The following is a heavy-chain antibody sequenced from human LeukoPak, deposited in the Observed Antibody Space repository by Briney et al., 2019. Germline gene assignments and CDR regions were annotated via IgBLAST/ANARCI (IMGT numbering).Heavy chain of an antibody. J-gene: IGHJ4*02. V-gene: IGHV3-7*01. CDR1: GFTLTSHW. CDR2: TKEDGSAK. D-gene: IGHD3/OR15-3a*01. Sequence: PGGSLRLSCAVSGFTLTSHWMTWVRQAPGKGLEWVANTKEDGSAKKYVDSVKGRFTISRDNAKNTLYLQLNSLRAEDTAVYYCAIGRVTLDYWGQGTLVTVSS. CDR3: AIGRVTLDY.